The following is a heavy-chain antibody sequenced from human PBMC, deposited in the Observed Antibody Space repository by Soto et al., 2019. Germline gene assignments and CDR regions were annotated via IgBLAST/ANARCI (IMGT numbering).Heavy chain of an antibody. CDR3: GTFLSTTSPDV. V-gene: IGHV6-1*01. D-gene: IGHD2-2*01. J-gene: IGHJ6*04. Sequence: SQTLSLTCAISGASVSSKSAAWNWTRQSPSRGLEWLGRTYYRSKWYNDYPVSVKSRITINSDTSKNQFSLHLNSVTPEDTAVYYCGTFLSTTSPDVWGEGTTVTVSS. CDR1: GASVSSKSAA. CDR2: TYYRSKWYN.